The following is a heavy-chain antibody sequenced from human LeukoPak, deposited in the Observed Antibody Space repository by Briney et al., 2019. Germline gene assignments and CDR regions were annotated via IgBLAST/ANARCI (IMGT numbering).Heavy chain of an antibody. Sequence: PGGSLRLSCAASGFTFSSYAMSWVRQAPGKGLEWVSAISGSGGSTYYADSVKGRFTISRDSSKNTLYLQMNSLRAEDTAVYYCAKDRERFLEWFPDYWGQGTLVTVSS. J-gene: IGHJ4*02. CDR1: GFTFSSYA. D-gene: IGHD3-3*01. CDR3: AKDRERFLEWFPDY. CDR2: ISGSGGST. V-gene: IGHV3-23*01.